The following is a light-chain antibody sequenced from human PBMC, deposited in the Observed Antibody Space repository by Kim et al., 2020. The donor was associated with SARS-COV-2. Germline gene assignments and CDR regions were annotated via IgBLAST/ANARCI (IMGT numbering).Light chain of an antibody. CDR3: QQRSNWPLT. J-gene: IGKJ4*01. CDR1: QSVSSY. V-gene: IGKV3-11*01. Sequence: IVVTQSPGTLSLSPGERATLSCRASQSVSSYLAWYQQKPGQAPRLLIYDASNRATGIPARFSGSGSGTDFTLTISSLEPEDFAVYYCQQRSNWPLTFGGGTKVDIK. CDR2: DAS.